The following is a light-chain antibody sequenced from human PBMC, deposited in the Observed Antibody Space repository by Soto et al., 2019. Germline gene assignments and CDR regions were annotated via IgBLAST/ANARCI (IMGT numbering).Light chain of an antibody. J-gene: IGKJ1*01. CDR1: QSVSSY. V-gene: IGKV3-11*01. CDR2: DAS. CDR3: QQRRNWPLT. Sequence: EIVLTQSPATLSLSPGERATLSCRASQSVSSYFAWYQQKPGQPPRLLIYDASNRATGIPARFSGSGSGTDFTLTISSLETEDFAVYYCQQRRNWPLTFGQGTKVEIK.